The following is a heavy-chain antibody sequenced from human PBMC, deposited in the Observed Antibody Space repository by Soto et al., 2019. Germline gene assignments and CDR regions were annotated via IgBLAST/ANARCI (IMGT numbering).Heavy chain of an antibody. Sequence: SETLSLTCTVSGGSISSSSYYWGWSRQPPGEGLEWIGNIYYSGGTYYNPSLKSRVTISVDTSKNQLSLKLSSVTAADTAVYYCARQVGWGYDILTGFGADYYHGMDVWGQGTTVTVSS. J-gene: IGHJ6*02. CDR2: IYYSGGT. D-gene: IGHD3-9*01. V-gene: IGHV4-39*01. CDR1: GGSISSSSYY. CDR3: ARQVGWGYDILTGFGADYYHGMDV.